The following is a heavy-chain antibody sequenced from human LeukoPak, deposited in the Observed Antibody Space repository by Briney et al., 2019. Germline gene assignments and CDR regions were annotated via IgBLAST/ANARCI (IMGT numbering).Heavy chain of an antibody. V-gene: IGHV3-20*04. Sequence: PGGSLRLSCAASGFTFDDYGMSWVRQVPGKGLEWVSGINWNGGSSNYVDSVKGRFTISRDNAKNSLYLQMNSLRVEDTALYYCGRDTYTSSWYIRGGTDPWGQGTLVTVSS. CDR1: GFTFDDYG. CDR2: INWNGGSS. CDR3: GRDTYTSSWYIRGGTDP. D-gene: IGHD6-13*01. J-gene: IGHJ5*02.